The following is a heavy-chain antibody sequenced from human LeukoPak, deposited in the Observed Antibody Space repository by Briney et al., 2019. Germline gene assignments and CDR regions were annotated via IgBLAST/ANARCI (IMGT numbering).Heavy chain of an antibody. V-gene: IGHV1-46*01. CDR2: INPSGGST. Sequence: ASVKVSCKASGGTFTSYYMHWVRQAPGQGLEWMGIINPSGGSTSYAQKFQGRVTMTRDTSTSTVYMELSSLRSEDTAVYYCARGPHDYSNYVSLAGYMDVWGKGTTVTVSS. CDR3: ARGPHDYSNYVSLAGYMDV. CDR1: GGTFTSYY. D-gene: IGHD4-11*01. J-gene: IGHJ6*03.